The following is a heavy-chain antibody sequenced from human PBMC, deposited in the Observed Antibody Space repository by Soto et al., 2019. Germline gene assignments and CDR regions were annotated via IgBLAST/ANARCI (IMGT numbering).Heavy chain of an antibody. D-gene: IGHD2-21*02. V-gene: IGHV4-34*01. J-gene: IGHJ3*02. CDR3: ARGPLAYCGGDCYSGAFDI. CDR1: GGSFSGYY. CDR2: INHSGIT. Sequence: SETLSLTCAVYGGSFSGYYWSWIRQPPGKGLEWIGEINHSGITNYNPSLKSRVTISVATSKNQFSLKLSSVTAADTAVYYCARGPLAYCGGDCYSGAFDIWGQGTMVTVSS.